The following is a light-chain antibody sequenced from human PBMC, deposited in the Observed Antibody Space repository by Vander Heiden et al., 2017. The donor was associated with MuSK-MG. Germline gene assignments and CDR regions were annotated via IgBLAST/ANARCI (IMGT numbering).Light chain of an antibody. CDR1: QGISSY. CDR3: QLLNSYPPYT. V-gene: IGKV1-9*01. CDR2: AAS. J-gene: IGKJ2*01. Sequence: DIQLTQSPSFLSASVGDRVTITCRASQGISSYLAWYQQKPGKAPKLRIYAASTLQSGVPSRFSGSGSGTEFTLTISSLQPEDFATYYCQLLNSYPPYTFGQGTKLEIK.